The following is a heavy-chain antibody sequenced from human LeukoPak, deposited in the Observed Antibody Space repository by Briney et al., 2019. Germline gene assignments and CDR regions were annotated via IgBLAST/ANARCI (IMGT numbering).Heavy chain of an antibody. CDR1: GGSTSSYY. D-gene: IGHD5-12*01. CDR2: IYYSGST. CDR3: AREVVATGDNWFDP. V-gene: IGHV4-59*01. J-gene: IGHJ5*02. Sequence: PSETLSLTCTVSGGSTSSYYWSWIRQPPGKGLEWIGYIYYSGSTNYNPSLKSRVTISVDTSKNQFSLKLSSVTAADTAVYYCAREVVATGDNWFDPWGQGTLVTVSS.